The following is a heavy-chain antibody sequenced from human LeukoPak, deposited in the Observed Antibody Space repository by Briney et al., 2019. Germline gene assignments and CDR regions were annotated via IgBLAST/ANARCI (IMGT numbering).Heavy chain of an antibody. D-gene: IGHD6-6*01. J-gene: IGHJ4*02. CDR1: GDSFSTSAYF. V-gene: IGHV4-39*01. Sequence: SETLSLTCSVSGDSFSTSAYFWGWIRQPPGKGLEWIGSIDYSGKTYFNPSLKSRLSMTVDIFTNQFTVRLTSVSAADTAVYFCVAGGGSSPDSWGQGTVVAVSS. CDR3: VAGGGSSPDS. CDR2: IDYSGKT.